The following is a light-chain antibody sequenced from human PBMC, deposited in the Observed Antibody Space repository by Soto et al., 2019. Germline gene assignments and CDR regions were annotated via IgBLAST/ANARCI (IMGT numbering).Light chain of an antibody. Sequence: IQMTQSPSSLSASVGDRVTITCRASHGISNYLAWYQQKPGKFPKVLIYAASTLQSGFPSRFSGSGSGTDFTLTISSLQPEDVATYYCQKYNSAPWTFGQGTKV. V-gene: IGKV1-27*01. CDR2: AAS. CDR3: QKYNSAPWT. J-gene: IGKJ1*01. CDR1: HGISNY.